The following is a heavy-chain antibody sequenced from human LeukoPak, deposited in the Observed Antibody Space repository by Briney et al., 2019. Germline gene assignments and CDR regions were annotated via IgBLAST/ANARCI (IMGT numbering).Heavy chain of an antibody. Sequence: AASVKVSCKASGYTFTSYGISWVRQAPGHGLEWMGWISAYNGNTNYAQKLQGRVTMTTDTSTSTAYMELRSLRSDDTAVYYCARGAGYDFWSGYVPHYFDYWGQGTLVTVSS. CDR1: GYTFTSYG. CDR2: ISAYNGNT. V-gene: IGHV1-18*01. D-gene: IGHD3-3*01. J-gene: IGHJ4*02. CDR3: ARGAGYDFWSGYVPHYFDY.